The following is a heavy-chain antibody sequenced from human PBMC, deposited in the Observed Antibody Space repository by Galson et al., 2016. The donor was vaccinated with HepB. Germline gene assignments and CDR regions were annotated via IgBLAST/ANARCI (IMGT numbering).Heavy chain of an antibody. Sequence: SLRLSCAASGFTLRGYAMNWVRQAPGKGLDWVALISYDGSRDDYADSVKGRFTISRDNSKNTLYLQMDSLRIDDTAVYFCARERRGYYADYWGQGTQVTVSS. CDR2: ISYDGSRD. V-gene: IGHV3-30*04. CDR3: ARERRGYYADY. J-gene: IGHJ4*02. CDR1: GFTLRGYA.